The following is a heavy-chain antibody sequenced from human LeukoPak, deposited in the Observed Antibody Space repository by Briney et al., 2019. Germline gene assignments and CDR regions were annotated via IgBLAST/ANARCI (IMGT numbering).Heavy chain of an antibody. D-gene: IGHD4-17*01. V-gene: IGHV4-34*01. CDR2: INHSGST. J-gene: IGHJ2*01. Sequence: SETLSLTCAVYGGSFSGYYWSWIRQPPGKGLEWIGEINHSGSTNHNPSLKSRVTISVDTSKNQFSLKLSSVTAADTAVYYCARVGPDYGDYWYFDLWGRGTLVTVSS. CDR3: ARVGPDYGDYWYFDL. CDR1: GGSFSGYY.